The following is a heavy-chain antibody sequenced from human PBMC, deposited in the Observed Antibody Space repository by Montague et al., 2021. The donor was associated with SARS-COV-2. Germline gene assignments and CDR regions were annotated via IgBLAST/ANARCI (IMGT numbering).Heavy chain of an antibody. CDR1: GGSFSDYY. CDR3: ARGQVTIFAVVIMLPAAGALDL. V-gene: IGHV4-34*01. Sequence: SETLSLTCAVYGGSFSDYYWTWIRQPPGKGLEWIGEITHSGSSKYNPSLKNRVTITVDKSKNQISLKLTSVTAADTATYYCARGQVTIFAVVIMLPAAGALDLWGQGTPVTVSS. CDR2: ITHSGSS. D-gene: IGHD3-3*01. J-gene: IGHJ3*01.